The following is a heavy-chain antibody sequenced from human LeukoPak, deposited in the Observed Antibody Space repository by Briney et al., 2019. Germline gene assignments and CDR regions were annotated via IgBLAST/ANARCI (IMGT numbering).Heavy chain of an antibody. D-gene: IGHD3-22*01. CDR3: ARGGPDYYDSAPLGY. V-gene: IGHV3-74*01. Sequence: GGSLRLSCAASGFTFSSYWMHWVRQAPGKGLVWVSRINSDGSSTSYADSVKGRFTISRDNAKNTLYLQMNSLRAEDTAVYYCARGGPDYYDSAPLGYWGQGTLVTVSS. J-gene: IGHJ4*02. CDR1: GFTFSSYW. CDR2: INSDGSST.